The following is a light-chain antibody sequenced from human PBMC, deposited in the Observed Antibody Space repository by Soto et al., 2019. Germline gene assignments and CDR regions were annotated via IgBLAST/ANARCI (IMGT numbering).Light chain of an antibody. CDR2: GAA. V-gene: IGKV3-15*01. CDR1: QSVSSSY. J-gene: IGKJ1*01. Sequence: EIVLTQSPGTLSLSPGERATLSCRASQSVSSSYLAWYQQKPGQAPRRLIYGAATRATGIPARCSGSGSGTEFTLTISSLQSADFAVYYCRQYNSWSSRTFGQGTKVDIK. CDR3: RQYNSWSSRT.